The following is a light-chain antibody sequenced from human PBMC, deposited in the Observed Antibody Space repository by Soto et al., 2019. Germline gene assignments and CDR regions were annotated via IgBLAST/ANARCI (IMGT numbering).Light chain of an antibody. Sequence: EIQITQYPSFVSASVGDRVTITCRASQAVSTWLAWYQQKPGDAPKLLIYAASTLQSGVPSRFSGSGSGTDFTLTIRSLQPEDFATYYCQQANSFPRTFGGGTNVDI. CDR1: QAVSTW. V-gene: IGKV1-12*01. CDR3: QQANSFPRT. J-gene: IGKJ4*01. CDR2: AAS.